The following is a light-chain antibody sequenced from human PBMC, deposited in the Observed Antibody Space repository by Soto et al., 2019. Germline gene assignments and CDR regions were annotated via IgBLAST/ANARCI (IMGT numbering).Light chain of an antibody. V-gene: IGLV2-8*01. CDR3: SSFAGRNNYVV. CDR1: SSDVGGYNY. CDR2: EVN. J-gene: IGLJ2*01. Sequence: QSALTQPPSASGSPGQSVTISCTGSSSDVGGYNYVSWYQQHPGKAPKLLISEVNKRPSGVPDRFSGSKSGNTASLTVSGLQADDEADYYCSSFAGRNNYVVFGGGTKLTVL.